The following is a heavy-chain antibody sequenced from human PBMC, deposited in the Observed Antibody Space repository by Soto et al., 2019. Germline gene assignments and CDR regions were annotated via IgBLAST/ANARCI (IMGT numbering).Heavy chain of an antibody. Sequence: SETLSLTCAVSGGSISSSNWWSWVRPPPGKGLEWIGEIYHSGSTNYNPSLKSRVTISVDKSKNQFSLKLSSVTAADTAVYYCAREGGGSYYVYYFDYWGQGTLVTVSS. J-gene: IGHJ4*02. V-gene: IGHV4-4*02. CDR1: GGSISSSNW. D-gene: IGHD1-26*01. CDR3: AREGGGSYYVYYFDY. CDR2: IYHSGST.